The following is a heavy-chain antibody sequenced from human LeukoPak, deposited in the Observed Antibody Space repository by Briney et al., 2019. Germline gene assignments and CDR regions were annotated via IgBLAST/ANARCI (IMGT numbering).Heavy chain of an antibody. J-gene: IGHJ6*04. CDR2: ISGSGGST. V-gene: IGHV3-23*01. CDR1: GFTFSSYA. D-gene: IGHD3-3*01. Sequence: GGSLRLSCAASGFTFSSYAMSWVRQAPGKGLEWVSAISGSGGSTYYADSVKGRFTISRDNSKNTLYLQMNSLRAEDTAVYYCANDWVGFWSGYYGMDVWGKGTTVTVSS. CDR3: ANDWVGFWSGYYGMDV.